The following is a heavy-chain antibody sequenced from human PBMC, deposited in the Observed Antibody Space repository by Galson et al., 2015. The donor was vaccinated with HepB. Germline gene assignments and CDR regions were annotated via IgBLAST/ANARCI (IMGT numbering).Heavy chain of an antibody. CDR1: GFTFSSFW. CDR3: AKEVWLVAYFDY. Sequence: SLRLSCAASGFTFSSFWMSWVRQAPGKGLEWVANIKPDGSEKNYVDSVKGQFTISRDHAKNSVYLQMNSLRAEDTAVYYCAKEVWLVAYFDYWGQGTLVTVSS. CDR2: IKPDGSEK. V-gene: IGHV3-7*03. J-gene: IGHJ4*02. D-gene: IGHD3-9*01.